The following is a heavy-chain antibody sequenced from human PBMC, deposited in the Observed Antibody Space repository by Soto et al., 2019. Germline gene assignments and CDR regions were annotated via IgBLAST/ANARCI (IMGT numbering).Heavy chain of an antibody. Sequence: EVQLVESGGDLVEPGGSLRLSCAASGFTFSYSMNWVRQAPGKGLEWVSSITSTSSHVYYADSVKGRFTISRDDAKNSLSLQMNNLRAEDTAVYYCARGGGNYYASDYWGQGTLVTVS. J-gene: IGHJ4*02. D-gene: IGHD1-26*01. V-gene: IGHV3-21*01. CDR2: ITSTSSHV. CDR3: ARGGGNYYASDY. CDR1: GFTFSYS.